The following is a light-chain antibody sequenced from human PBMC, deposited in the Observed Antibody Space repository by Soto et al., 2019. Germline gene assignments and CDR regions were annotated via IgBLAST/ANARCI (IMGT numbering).Light chain of an antibody. CDR1: QSVGSY. CDR3: QQRSNWPPTWT. CDR2: EAS. Sequence: EIVLTQSPATLSLSPGERATLSCRASQSVGSYLAWYQHKPGQPPRLLIYEASNRATGIPARFSGSGSGTDFTLNISSLEPEDFAVYYCQQRSNWPPTWTFGQGTKVEIK. J-gene: IGKJ1*01. V-gene: IGKV3-11*01.